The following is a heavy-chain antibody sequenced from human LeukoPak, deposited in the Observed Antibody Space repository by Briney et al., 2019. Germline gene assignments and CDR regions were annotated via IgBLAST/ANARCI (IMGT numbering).Heavy chain of an antibody. Sequence: GGSLRLSCAASGFTFSSSAMSWVRQVPGKGLEWVSGISASGGSTYYADSVRGRFTISRDNSKNTLYVQMNSLRAEDTAVYYRARDEGIAARLNYWGQGTLVTVSS. CDR3: ARDEGIAARLNY. J-gene: IGHJ4*02. CDR1: GFTFSSSA. D-gene: IGHD6-6*01. V-gene: IGHV3-23*01. CDR2: ISASGGST.